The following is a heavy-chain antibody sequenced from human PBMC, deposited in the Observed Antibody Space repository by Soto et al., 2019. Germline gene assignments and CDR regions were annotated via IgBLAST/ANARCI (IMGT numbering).Heavy chain of an antibody. V-gene: IGHV3-11*01. CDR3: ARVSLPVGSYPIHAIYYGMDV. J-gene: IGHJ6*02. CDR2: ISSSGSTI. Sequence: GSMRLSCAASGFTFSDYYMSWIRQAPGKGLEWVSYISSSGSTIYYADSVKGRFTISRDNAKNSLYLQMNSLRAEDTAVYYCARVSLPVGSYPIHAIYYGMDVWGQGTTVTVSS. D-gene: IGHD1-26*01. CDR1: GFTFSDYY.